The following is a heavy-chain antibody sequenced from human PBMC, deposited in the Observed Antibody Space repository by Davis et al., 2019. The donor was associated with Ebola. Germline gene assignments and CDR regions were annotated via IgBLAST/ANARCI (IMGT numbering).Heavy chain of an antibody. Sequence: ASVKVSCKASGYTFTSYAMHWVRQAPGQRLEWMGWINAGNGNTKYSQKFQGRVTITRDTSASTAYMELSSLRSEDTAVYYCARSRYNWNDVGWFDPWGQGTLVTVSS. CDR2: INAGNGNT. CDR1: GYTFTSYA. CDR3: ARSRYNWNDVGWFDP. J-gene: IGHJ5*02. D-gene: IGHD1-1*01. V-gene: IGHV1-3*01.